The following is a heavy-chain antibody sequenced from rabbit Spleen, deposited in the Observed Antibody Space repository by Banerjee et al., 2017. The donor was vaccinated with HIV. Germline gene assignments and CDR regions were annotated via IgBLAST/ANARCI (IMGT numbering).Heavy chain of an antibody. D-gene: IGHD6-1*01. V-gene: IGHV1S40*01. CDR1: GFDFSSYW. Sequence: QSLEESGGDLVKPEGSLTLTCTASGFDFSSYWMCWVRQAPGKGLEWIACIYTGSSVSTYYASWAKGRFTVSKASSTTVTLQMTSLTAADTATYFCARGINSDVLTRLDLWGPGTLVTVS. CDR2: IYTGSSVST. CDR3: ARGINSDVLTRLDL. J-gene: IGHJ3*01.